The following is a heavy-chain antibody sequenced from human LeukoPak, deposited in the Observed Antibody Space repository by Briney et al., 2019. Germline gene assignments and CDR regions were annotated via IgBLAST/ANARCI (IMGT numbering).Heavy chain of an antibody. CDR1: GYTFTKYY. D-gene: IGHD3-10*01. Sequence: GASVKVSCKASGYTFTKYYMHWVRQAPGQGLEWMGWINPNSGDTNYAQKFQGWVTMTTDTSISTAYMELSRLTSDDTAVYYCATSSYGSGSYHIDYWGQGTLVIVSS. V-gene: IGHV1-2*04. CDR3: ATSSYGSGSYHIDY. CDR2: INPNSGDT. J-gene: IGHJ4*02.